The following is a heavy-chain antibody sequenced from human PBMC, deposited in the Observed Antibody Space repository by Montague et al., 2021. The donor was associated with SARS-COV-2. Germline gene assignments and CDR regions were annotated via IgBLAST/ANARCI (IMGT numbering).Heavy chain of an antibody. D-gene: IGHD2/OR15-2a*01. CDR2: FYYAGGT. CDR3: ARLCGSSFDY. Sequence: ETLSLTCTVSGGSVSRISSHWGWIRQPPGKGLEYIGSFYYAGGTQYNPPLKSRVTISVDTSNDQFSLKMNSVTAADTAVYFCARLCGSSFDYWGQGTLVTVSS. CDR1: GGSVSRISSH. V-gene: IGHV4-39*01. J-gene: IGHJ4*02.